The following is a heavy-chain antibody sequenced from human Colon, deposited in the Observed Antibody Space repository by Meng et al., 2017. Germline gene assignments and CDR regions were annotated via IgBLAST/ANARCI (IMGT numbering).Heavy chain of an antibody. CDR1: GGSISTGGYY. Sequence: QVQPQESGPGLVKPSQTLSLTCTVSGGSISTGGYYWSWIRQLPGKGLEWIGYIYYSGSTYYNPSLRSLVSISVDTSKNQFSLRLTSVTAADTAVYYCARVRRSGDDFDYWGQGTLVTVSS. V-gene: IGHV4-31*01. D-gene: IGHD1-26*01. CDR2: IYYSGST. CDR3: ARVRRSGDDFDY. J-gene: IGHJ4*02.